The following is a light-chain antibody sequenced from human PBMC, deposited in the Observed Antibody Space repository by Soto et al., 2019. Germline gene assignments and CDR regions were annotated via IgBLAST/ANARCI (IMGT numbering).Light chain of an antibody. Sequence: IQMTQSPSPLSASVGDRVTITLPARESISSWLAWYQQKPGKAPKLLIYQASALEGGVPSRFSGSGSGTEFTLTISSLQPDDFATYYCQQYKTHFPITFGQGTRLVIK. V-gene: IGKV1-5*03. CDR3: QQYKTHFPIT. CDR1: ESISSW. CDR2: QAS. J-gene: IGKJ5*01.